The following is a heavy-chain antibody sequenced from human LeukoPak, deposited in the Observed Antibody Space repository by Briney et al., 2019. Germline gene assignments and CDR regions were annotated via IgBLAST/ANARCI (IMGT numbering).Heavy chain of an antibody. CDR2: IWYDGSNK. J-gene: IGHJ6*02. Sequence: GGSLRLSCAASGFTFSSYGMHWVRQAPGKGLEWVALIWYDGSNKYYVESVKGRFTISRDNSESTLYLQMNSLRAEDTAVYYCARANYYSSGSYYGMDVWGQGTTVTVSS. D-gene: IGHD3-10*01. CDR3: ARANYYSSGSYYGMDV. V-gene: IGHV3-33*01. CDR1: GFTFSSYG.